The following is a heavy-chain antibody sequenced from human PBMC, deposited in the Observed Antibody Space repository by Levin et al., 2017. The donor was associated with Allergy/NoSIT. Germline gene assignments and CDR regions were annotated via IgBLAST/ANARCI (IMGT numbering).Heavy chain of an antibody. CDR3: ARDLGYCSGGSCYSGDAFDS. Sequence: GESLKISCAASGFTFSSYSMNWVRQAPGKGLEWVSSISSSSSYIYYADSVKGRFTISRDNAKNSLYLQMNSLRAEDTAVYYCARDLGYCSGGSCYSGDAFDSWGQGTMVTVSS. CDR1: GFTFSSYS. CDR2: ISSSSSYI. J-gene: IGHJ3*02. V-gene: IGHV3-21*01. D-gene: IGHD2-15*01.